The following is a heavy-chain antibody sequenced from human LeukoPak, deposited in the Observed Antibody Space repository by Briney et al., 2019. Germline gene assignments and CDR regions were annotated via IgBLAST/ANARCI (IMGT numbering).Heavy chain of an antibody. CDR3: ARDLYYFDSSGALGY. CDR2: IKQDGREQ. J-gene: IGHJ4*02. CDR1: GFTFSSYW. D-gene: IGHD3-22*01. V-gene: IGHV3-7*01. Sequence: PGGSLRLSCAASGFTFSSYWMNWVRQAPGKGLGWVANIKQDGREQNYVDSVRGRFTISRDNAKKSVYLQMNSLRAEDTAVYYCARDLYYFDSSGALGYWGQGALVTVSS.